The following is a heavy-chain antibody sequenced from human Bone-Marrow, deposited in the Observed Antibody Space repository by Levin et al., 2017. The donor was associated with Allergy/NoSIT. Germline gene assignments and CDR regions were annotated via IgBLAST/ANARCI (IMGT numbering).Heavy chain of an antibody. CDR3: AHTALRTFDHQSTGYWNY. D-gene: IGHD3-9*01. V-gene: IGHV2-5*02. J-gene: IGHJ4*02. Sequence: SGPTLVKPTQTXXXXCXXXXXXXXXXXXGVGWIRQPPGKALEWLALIYWDDDRRYTPSLDSRLTITMDTSKNQVFLTFTNVDPVDTGTYHCAHTALRTFDHQSTGYWNYWGQGTRVTVSS. CDR1: XXXXXXXXXG. CDR2: IYWDDDR.